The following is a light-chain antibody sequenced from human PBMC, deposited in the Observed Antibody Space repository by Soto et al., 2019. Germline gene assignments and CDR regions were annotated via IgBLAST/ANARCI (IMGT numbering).Light chain of an antibody. CDR2: SAS. CDR1: HSVSSIY. CDR3: QQYKNWPPVT. J-gene: IGKJ1*01. V-gene: IGKV3D-15*01. Sequence: VLTQSPGTLSLSPGERATLSCRVGHSVSSIYLAWYQQKPGQAPRLVIYSASSRATGIPARFSGIGSGTEFTLTISSLQSEDFAVYYCQQYKNWPPVTFGQGTKVDIK.